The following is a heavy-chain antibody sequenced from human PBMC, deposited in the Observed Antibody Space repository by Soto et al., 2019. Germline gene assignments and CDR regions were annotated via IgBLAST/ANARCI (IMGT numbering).Heavy chain of an antibody. CDR3: ARLPQWLIRSWFDP. CDR1: DGSISRSTFY. Sequence: SETLSLTCTVPDGSISRSTFYWGWIRQPPGKGLEWIGSVHYTGSTYYNPSLKSRVTISIDSSKNHLSLKVSSVTAADTAVYYCARLPQWLIRSWFDPWGQATLVTVS. V-gene: IGHV4-39*07. CDR2: VHYTGST. J-gene: IGHJ5*02. D-gene: IGHD6-19*01.